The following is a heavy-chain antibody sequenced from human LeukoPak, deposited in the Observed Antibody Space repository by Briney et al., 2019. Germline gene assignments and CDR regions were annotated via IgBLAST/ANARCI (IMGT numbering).Heavy chain of an antibody. V-gene: IGHV1-2*02. Sequence: ASVKVSCKASGYTFTGYYMHWVRQAPGQGLEWMGWINPNSGGTNYAQQFQGRLTMTRDTSISTAYMELSRLRSDDTAVYYCARVSVITQYSGSPDYFASWGQGTLITVSS. D-gene: IGHD1-26*01. CDR2: INPNSGGT. J-gene: IGHJ4*02. CDR3: ARVSVITQYSGSPDYFAS. CDR1: GYTFTGYY.